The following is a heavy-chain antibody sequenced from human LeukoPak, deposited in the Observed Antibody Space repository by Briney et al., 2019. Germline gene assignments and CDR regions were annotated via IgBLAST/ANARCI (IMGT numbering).Heavy chain of an antibody. CDR1: GFSLSTSGVG. CDR3: TQAIAAAPVGNAFAF. D-gene: IGHD6-13*01. V-gene: IGHV2-5*02. Sequence: SGPTLVKPTQTLTLTCTFSGFSLSTSGVGVGWIRQPPGKALEWLALIYWDDDKRYSPSLKSRLTITKDTSKNQVVLTMTNMDPMDSATYYCTQAIAAAPVGNAFAFWGQGTMVTVSS. CDR2: IYWDDDK. J-gene: IGHJ3*01.